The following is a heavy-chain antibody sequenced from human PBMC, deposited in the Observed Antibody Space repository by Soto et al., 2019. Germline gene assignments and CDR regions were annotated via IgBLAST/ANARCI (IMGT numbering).Heavy chain of an antibody. J-gene: IGHJ5*02. V-gene: IGHV3-23*01. CDR2: ISGSGGST. CDR1: GFTFSSYA. Sequence: GGSLTLSCAASGFTFSSYAMSWVRPAHGKGLEWVSAISGSGGSTYYADSVKGRFTITRDNTKNTLYLQMNSLRAEDTAVYYCAKERSSILWPGGFDPWGQGTLVTVSS. D-gene: IGHD2-21*01. CDR3: AKERSSILWPGGFDP.